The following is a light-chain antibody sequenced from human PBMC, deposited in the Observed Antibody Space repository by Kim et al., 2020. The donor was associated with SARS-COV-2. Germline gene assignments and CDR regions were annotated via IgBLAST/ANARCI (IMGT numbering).Light chain of an antibody. CDR1: NPNVGSLS. CDR2: SNT. CDR3: ATWDDTLNGWV. J-gene: IGLJ3*02. Sequence: GPGVTLSVPGSNPNVGSLSVPWYLLLPGPAPNLLLLSNTERPSGVPDRFSGSRSGTSASLAISGLQSDDEADYYCATWDDTLNGWVFGGGTQLTVL. V-gene: IGLV1-44*01.